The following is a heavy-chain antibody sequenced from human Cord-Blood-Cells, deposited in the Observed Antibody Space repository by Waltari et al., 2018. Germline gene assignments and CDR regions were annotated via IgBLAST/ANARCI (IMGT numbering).Heavy chain of an antibody. CDR3: ARGLMLKGGGIPY. V-gene: IGHV4-34*01. CDR1: GGSFSGYY. CDR2: INHSGST. Sequence: QVQLQQWGAGLLTPSETLSLTCAVYGGSFSGYYWSWIRQPPGKGLEWIGEINHSGSTNYNPSLKSRVTISVDTSKNQFSLKLSSVTAADTAVYYCARGLMLKGGGIPYWGQGTLVTVSS. D-gene: IGHD3-16*01. J-gene: IGHJ4*02.